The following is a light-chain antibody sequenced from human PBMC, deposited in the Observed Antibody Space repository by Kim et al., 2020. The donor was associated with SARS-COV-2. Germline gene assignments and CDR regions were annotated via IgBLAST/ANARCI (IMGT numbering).Light chain of an antibody. J-gene: IGKJ2*03. Sequence: VSPGERATFSCRASESVRRNVAWYQQNPGQAPRLLIYGGSTRATGIPAKFSGSGWGTEFTLTISSLQSDDSAVYYCQQYSNWPPYSFGQGTKLEI. CDR2: GGS. CDR3: QQYSNWPPYS. CDR1: ESVRRN. V-gene: IGKV3D-15*01.